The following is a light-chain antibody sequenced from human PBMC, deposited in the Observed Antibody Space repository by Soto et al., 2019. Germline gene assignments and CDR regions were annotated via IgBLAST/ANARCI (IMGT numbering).Light chain of an antibody. Sequence: DIVMTQSPASLAVSLGERATINCKSSQSVLYSSNNNNYLAWYQQKPGQPPNLLIYWASTRESGVPDRFSGSGSGTDFTLTISSLQAEDVAVYYCQQYYSTPFTFGPGTKVDIK. CDR3: QQYYSTPFT. CDR1: QSVLYSSNNNNY. V-gene: IGKV4-1*01. J-gene: IGKJ3*01. CDR2: WAS.